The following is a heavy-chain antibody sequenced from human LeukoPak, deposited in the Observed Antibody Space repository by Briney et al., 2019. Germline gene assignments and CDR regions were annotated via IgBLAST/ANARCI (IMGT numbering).Heavy chain of an antibody. CDR3: ARDRDAVGATCWFDP. CDR2: INPNSGGT. Sequence: GASVKVSCKASGYNFISYYMHWVRQAPGQGLEWMGWINPNSGGTNYAQKFQGRVTMTRDTSISTAYMELSRLRSDDTAVYYCARDRDAVGATCWFDPWGQGTLVTVSS. CDR1: GYNFISYY. J-gene: IGHJ5*02. D-gene: IGHD1-26*01. V-gene: IGHV1-2*02.